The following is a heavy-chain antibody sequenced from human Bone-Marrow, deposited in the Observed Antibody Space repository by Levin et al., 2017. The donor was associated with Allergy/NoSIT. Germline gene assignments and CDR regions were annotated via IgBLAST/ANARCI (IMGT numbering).Heavy chain of an antibody. D-gene: IGHD4-23*01. CDR2: ITWNSDRI. CDR3: VKETSAGGADV. Sequence: SLKISCVASGFTSADPAMHWVRQGSGKGLEWVSGITWNSDRIGYADSVKGRFTTSRDNAKNSLYLEMNSLRVEDTALYYCVKETSAGGADVWGQGTAVIVSS. CDR1: GFTSADPA. J-gene: IGHJ6*02. V-gene: IGHV3-9*02.